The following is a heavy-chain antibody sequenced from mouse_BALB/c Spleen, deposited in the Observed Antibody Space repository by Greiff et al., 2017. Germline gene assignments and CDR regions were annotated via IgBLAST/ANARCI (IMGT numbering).Heavy chain of an antibody. CDR2: INSNGGST. Sequence: EVMLVESGGGLVQPGGSLKLSCAASGFTFSSYGMSWVRQTPDKRLELVATINSNGGSTYYPDSVKGRFTISRDNAKNTLYLQMSSLKSEDTAMYYCARDYGNYGDYWGQGTTLTVSS. J-gene: IGHJ2*01. V-gene: IGHV5-6-3*01. CDR1: GFTFSSYG. CDR3: ARDYGNYGDY. D-gene: IGHD2-1*01.